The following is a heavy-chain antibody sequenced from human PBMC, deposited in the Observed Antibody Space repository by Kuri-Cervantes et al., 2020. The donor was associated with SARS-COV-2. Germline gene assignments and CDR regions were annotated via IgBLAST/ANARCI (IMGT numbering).Heavy chain of an antibody. CDR3: ARDLRLGKSLDY. CDR1: GFIFSDYY. D-gene: IGHD7-27*01. V-gene: IGHV3-11*04. Sequence: GGSLRLSCTASGFIFSDYYMTWIRQAPGKGLEWVSNIGPSGTTKYYADSVKGRFTISRDNAKNSPYLQMSSLRAEDTAVYYCARDLRLGKSLDYWGQGTLVTVSS. CDR2: IGPSGTTK. J-gene: IGHJ4*02.